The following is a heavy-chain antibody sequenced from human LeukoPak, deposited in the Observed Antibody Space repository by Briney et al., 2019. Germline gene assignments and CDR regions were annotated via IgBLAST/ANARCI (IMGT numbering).Heavy chain of an antibody. J-gene: IGHJ4*02. Sequence: ASVKVSCKASGYTFTSYYMHWVRQAPGQGLEWMGLINPSGGSTSYAQKFQGRVTMTRDTSTSTVYMELSSLRSEDTAVYYCARDQSSLRFLEWLYNFDYWGQGTLVTVSS. CDR3: ARDQSSLRFLEWLYNFDY. V-gene: IGHV1-46*01. D-gene: IGHD3-3*01. CDR2: INPSGGST. CDR1: GYTFTSYY.